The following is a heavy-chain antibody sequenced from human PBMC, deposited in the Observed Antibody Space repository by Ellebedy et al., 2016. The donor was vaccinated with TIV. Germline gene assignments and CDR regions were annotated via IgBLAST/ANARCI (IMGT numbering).Heavy chain of an antibody. J-gene: IGHJ4*02. CDR1: GFTFSSYW. CDR3: ARQFDQPAR. V-gene: IGHV3-74*01. D-gene: IGHD3-9*01. CDR2: INSDGRTI. Sequence: GESLKISCAASGFTFSSYWMHWVRQTPGKGLEWVSRINSDGRTINYADSVRGRFTLSRDNAKNTVFLEMNSLRVDDTAVYYCARQFDQPARWGQGTLVTVSS.